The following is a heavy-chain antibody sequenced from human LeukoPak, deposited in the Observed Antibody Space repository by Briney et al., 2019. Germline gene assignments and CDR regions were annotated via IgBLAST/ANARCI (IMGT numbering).Heavy chain of an antibody. CDR3: ARDVDANY. V-gene: IGHV3-7*01. CDR1: GFSFSSYW. CDR2: IKQDGGEK. Sequence: GGSLRLSCIASGFSFSSYWMTWVPQAPGKGLEWLANIKQDGGEKYYVDSVKGRFTISRDNAKNSLSLQMNSLRAEDTALYYCARDVDANYWGQGTLVTVSS. J-gene: IGHJ4*02. D-gene: IGHD5-12*01.